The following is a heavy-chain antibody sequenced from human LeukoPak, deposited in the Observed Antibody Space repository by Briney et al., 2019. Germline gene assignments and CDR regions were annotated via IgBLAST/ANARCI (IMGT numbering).Heavy chain of an antibody. Sequence: ASVKVSCKASGYTFTNYYLHWVRQAPGQGLEWMGIINPSGGSTSYAQKFQDRVTMTRDTSTSTVYMEPNSLRSEDTAVYYCARATWYGGNPSGAFDIWGQGTMVTISS. CDR3: ARATWYGGNPSGAFDI. CDR1: GYTFTNYY. D-gene: IGHD4-23*01. J-gene: IGHJ3*02. V-gene: IGHV1-46*01. CDR2: INPSGGST.